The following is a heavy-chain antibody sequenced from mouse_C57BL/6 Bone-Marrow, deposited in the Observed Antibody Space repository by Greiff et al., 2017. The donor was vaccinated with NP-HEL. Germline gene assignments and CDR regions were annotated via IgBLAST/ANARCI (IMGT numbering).Heavy chain of an antibody. V-gene: IGHV1-81*01. D-gene: IGHD3-2*02. CDR3: ARRQLRLQFAY. CDR2: IYPRSGNT. Sequence: VKLMESGAELARPGASVKLSCKASGYTFTSYGISWVKQRTGQGLEWIGEIYPRSGNTYYTEKFKGKATLTADKSSSTAYMELRSLTSEDSAVYFCARRQLRLQFAYWGQGTLVTVSA. CDR1: GYTFTSYG. J-gene: IGHJ3*01.